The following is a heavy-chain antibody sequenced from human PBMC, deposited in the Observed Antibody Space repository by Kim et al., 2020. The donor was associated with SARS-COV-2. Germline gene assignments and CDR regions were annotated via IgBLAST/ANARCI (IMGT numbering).Heavy chain of an antibody. D-gene: IGHD6-19*01. J-gene: IGHJ3*01. CDR3: ARRNSGWNDACDV. V-gene: IGHV4-39*01. Sequence: NPPLKSRLTISVETSKKQFSLKLSSVSAADTARYYCARRNSGWNDACDVWGQGTMVTVSS.